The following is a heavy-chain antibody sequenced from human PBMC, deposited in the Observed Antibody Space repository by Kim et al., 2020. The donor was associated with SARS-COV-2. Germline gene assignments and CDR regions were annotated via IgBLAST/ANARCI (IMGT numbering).Heavy chain of an antibody. J-gene: IGHJ1*01. CDR2: INPSGGST. V-gene: IGHV1-46*01. Sequence: ASVKVSCKASGYTFTSYYMHWVRQAPGQGLEWMGIINPSGGSTSYAQKFQGRVTMTRDTSTSTVYMELSSLRSEDTAVYYCARGGGVGLRFLEWLSLAEYFQHWGQGTLVTVSS. CDR3: ARGGGVGLRFLEWLSLAEYFQH. CDR1: GYTFTSYY. D-gene: IGHD3-3*01.